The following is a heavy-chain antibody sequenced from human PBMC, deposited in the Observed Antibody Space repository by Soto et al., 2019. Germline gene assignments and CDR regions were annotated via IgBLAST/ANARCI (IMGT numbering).Heavy chain of an antibody. Sequence: ASVKVSCKASGYTFTGYYMHWVRQAPGQGLEWMGWINANNGDTNYAQMFQGRVTITRDTSASTAYMELSSLRSEDTAVYYCARGGATVHYYMDVWGKGTTVTVSS. CDR1: GYTFTGYY. D-gene: IGHD4-17*01. V-gene: IGHV1-2*02. CDR2: INANNGDT. CDR3: ARGGATVHYYMDV. J-gene: IGHJ6*03.